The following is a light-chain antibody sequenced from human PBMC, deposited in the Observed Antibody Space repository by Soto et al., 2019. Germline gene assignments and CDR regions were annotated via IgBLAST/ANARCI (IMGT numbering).Light chain of an antibody. V-gene: IGKV3-15*01. J-gene: IGKJ1*01. CDR2: GAS. CDR1: QTSSNK. CDR3: QQYNNWTRT. Sequence: EIVMTQSPATRSVSPGERATLSCTASQTSSNKLALFQQKPGQAPRLLIYGASIRATGVPARFSGSGSATEFNLTISSLQSEDFAVYYCQQYNNWTRTFGQGTKVDLK.